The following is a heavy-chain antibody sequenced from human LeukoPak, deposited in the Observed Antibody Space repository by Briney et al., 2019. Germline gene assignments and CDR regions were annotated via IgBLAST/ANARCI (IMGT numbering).Heavy chain of an antibody. V-gene: IGHV1-2*02. CDR1: GYTFTAYY. CDR3: ARRCDTSSYYTYYFDY. CDR2: INPNSGGT. D-gene: IGHD3-22*01. J-gene: IGHJ4*02. Sequence: GASVKVSCKASGYTFTAYYIHWVRQAPGQGLEWMGWINPNSGGTNYAQKFQGRVTMTRDTSISTAHMELSRLRSDDTAVYFCARRCDTSSYYTYYFDYWGQGTLVTVSS.